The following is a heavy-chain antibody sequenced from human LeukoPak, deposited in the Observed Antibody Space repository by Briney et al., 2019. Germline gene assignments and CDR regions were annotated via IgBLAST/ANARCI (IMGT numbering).Heavy chain of an antibody. CDR3: ARVAMATMSGYYYYGMDV. J-gene: IGHJ6*02. CDR2: IVPIFGIA. Sequence: SVKVSCKASGGTFSSYAISWVRQAPGQGLEWMGRIVPIFGIANYAQKLQGGVTITADKSTSTAYMELSSLRSEDTAVYYCARVAMATMSGYYYYGMDVWGQGTTVTVSS. CDR1: GGTFSSYA. D-gene: IGHD5-24*01. V-gene: IGHV1-69*04.